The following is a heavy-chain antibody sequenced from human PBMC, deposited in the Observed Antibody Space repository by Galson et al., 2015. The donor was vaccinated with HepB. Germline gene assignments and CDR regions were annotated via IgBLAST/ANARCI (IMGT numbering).Heavy chain of an antibody. V-gene: IGHV3-9*01. Sequence: SLRLSCAASGYTFDDYAMHWVRQAPGKGLEWVSGISWNSGSIGYADSVKGRFTISRDNAKNSLYPQMNSLRAEDTALYYCAKDKGSSWYGRWFDPWGQGTLVTVSS. CDR2: ISWNSGSI. J-gene: IGHJ5*02. CDR3: AKDKGSSWYGRWFDP. D-gene: IGHD6-13*01. CDR1: GYTFDDYA.